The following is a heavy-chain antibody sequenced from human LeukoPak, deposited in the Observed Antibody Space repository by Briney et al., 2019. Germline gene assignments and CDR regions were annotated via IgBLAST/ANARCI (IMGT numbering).Heavy chain of an antibody. D-gene: IGHD3-9*01. CDR3: ARVQISTYYDILTGYYTPIGYYYYMDV. V-gene: IGHV1-18*01. J-gene: IGHJ6*03. CDR1: GYTFTSYG. Sequence: GASVKVSCKASGYTFTSYGISWVRQAPGQGLEWMGWISAYNGNTNYAQKLQGRVTMTTDTSTSTAYMELRSLRSDDTAVYYCARVQISTYYDILTGYYTPIGYYYYMDVWGKGTTVTISS. CDR2: ISAYNGNT.